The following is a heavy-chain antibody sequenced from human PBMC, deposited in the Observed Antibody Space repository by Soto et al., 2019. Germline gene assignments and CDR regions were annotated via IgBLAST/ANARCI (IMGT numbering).Heavy chain of an antibody. D-gene: IGHD2-15*01. CDR3: ARHYCSGGSCYRLGMDV. J-gene: IGHJ6*02. CDR1: GYSFTSYW. Sequence: PGESLKISCKGSGYSFTSYWIGWVRQIPGKGVEGVGIIYHGDSDTRYSPYFQGQVTISADKSISTAYLQWSSLKASDTAMYYCARHYCSGGSCYRLGMDVWGQGTTVTVSS. CDR2: IYHGDSDT. V-gene: IGHV5-51*01.